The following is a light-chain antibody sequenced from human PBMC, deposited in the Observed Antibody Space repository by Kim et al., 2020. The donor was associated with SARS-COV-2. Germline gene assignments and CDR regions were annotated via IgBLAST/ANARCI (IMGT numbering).Light chain of an antibody. CDR3: QAWDSSTYWV. CDR2: QDS. J-gene: IGLJ3*02. V-gene: IGLV3-1*01. CDR1: KLGDKY. Sequence: SYELTQPPSVSVSPGQTASITCSGDKLGDKYACWYQQKPGQSPVLVIYQDSKRPSGIPERFSGSNSGNTATLTISGTQAMDEADYYCQAWDSSTYWVFGGGTQLNVL.